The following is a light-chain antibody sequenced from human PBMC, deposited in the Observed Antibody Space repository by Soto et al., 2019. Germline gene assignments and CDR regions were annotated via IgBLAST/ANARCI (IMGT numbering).Light chain of an antibody. Sequence: DIQMTQSPSSLSASVGDRVTITCRAIQSISSYFNLYQQKPGKAPKLLIYASSSFQSGVPSRFSGSGSGTDFTLTISSLQPEDFATYYCQQSYSTPWTFGQGTKVDIK. CDR1: QSISSY. J-gene: IGKJ1*01. CDR3: QQSYSTPWT. V-gene: IGKV1-39*01. CDR2: ASS.